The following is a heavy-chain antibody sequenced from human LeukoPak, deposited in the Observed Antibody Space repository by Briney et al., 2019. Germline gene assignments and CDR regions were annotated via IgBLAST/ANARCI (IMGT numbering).Heavy chain of an antibody. Sequence: GGSLRLSCAASGFTFSDYYMSWIRQAPGKGLEWVSYISSSSSTIYYADSVKGRFTISRDNAKNSLYLQMNSLRAEDTAVYYCARTDYYGSGSYYPFDYWGQGTLVTVSS. CDR2: ISSSSSTI. CDR1: GFTFSDYY. V-gene: IGHV3-11*01. D-gene: IGHD3-10*01. CDR3: ARTDYYGSGSYYPFDY. J-gene: IGHJ4*02.